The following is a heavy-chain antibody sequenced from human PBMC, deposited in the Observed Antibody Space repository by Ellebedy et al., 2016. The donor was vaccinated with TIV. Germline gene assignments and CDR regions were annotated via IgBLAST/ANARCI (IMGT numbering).Heavy chain of an antibody. D-gene: IGHD3-3*01. Sequence: SETLSLTXTVSGGSVSSGSYYWSWIRQPPGKGLEWIGYIYCSGSTNYNPSLKSRVTISVDTSKNQFSLKLSSVTAADTAVYYCARGGRYFWSGYSLGYWGQGTLVTVSS. J-gene: IGHJ4*02. CDR1: GGSVSSGSYY. V-gene: IGHV4-61*01. CDR2: IYCSGST. CDR3: ARGGRYFWSGYSLGY.